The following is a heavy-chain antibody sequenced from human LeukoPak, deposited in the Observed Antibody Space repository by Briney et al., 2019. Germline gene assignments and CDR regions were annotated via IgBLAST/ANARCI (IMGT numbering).Heavy chain of an antibody. CDR1: GFTFSSYSMN. V-gene: IGHV4-59*05. CDR3: AVRIAVAGVDY. D-gene: IGHD6-19*01. CDR2: IYYSGST. Sequence: GSLRLSCAAAGFTFSSYSMNWVRQAAGKGLEWIGSIYYSGSTYYNPSLKSRVTISVDTPKNQFSLKLSSVTAADTAVYYCAVRIAVAGVDYWGQGTLVTVSS. J-gene: IGHJ4*02.